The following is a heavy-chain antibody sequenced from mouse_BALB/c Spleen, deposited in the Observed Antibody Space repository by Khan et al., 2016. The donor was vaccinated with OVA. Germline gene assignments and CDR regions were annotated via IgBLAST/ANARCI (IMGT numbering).Heavy chain of an antibody. CDR3: ARLTDYYDSEGFAY. CDR2: VSTGGGYT. V-gene: IGHV5-6*01. CDR1: GFTFSTYG. D-gene: IGHD1-1*01. Sequence: EVNLEESGGDLVKPGGSLKLSCAASGFTFSTYGMYWVRQTPDKRLEWVATVSTGGGYTYYPDSVKGRFTISRDKATTTLYLQMSSLKSEDACMLCYARLTDYYDSEGFAYWGQGTLVTVSA. J-gene: IGHJ3*01.